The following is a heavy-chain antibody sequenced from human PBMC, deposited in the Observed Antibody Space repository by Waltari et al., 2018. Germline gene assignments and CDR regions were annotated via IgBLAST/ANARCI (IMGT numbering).Heavy chain of an antibody. Sequence: QVQLQESCPGLVKPSQTLSLTCTVSGGSISSGSYYWSWIRQPAGKGLEWIGRIYTSGSTNYNPSLKSRVTISVDTSKNQFSLKPSSVTAADTAVYYCARGPGYYDSSGQRDFWGQGTLVTVSS. J-gene: IGHJ4*02. V-gene: IGHV4-61*02. D-gene: IGHD3-22*01. CDR3: ARGPGYYDSSGQRDF. CDR2: IYTSGST. CDR1: GGSISSGSYY.